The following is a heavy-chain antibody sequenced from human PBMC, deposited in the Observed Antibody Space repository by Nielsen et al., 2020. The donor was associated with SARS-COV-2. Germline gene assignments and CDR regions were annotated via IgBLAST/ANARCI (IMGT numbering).Heavy chain of an antibody. CDR2: VNYRGGT. CDR1: GGSFGGYY. Sequence: SETLSLTCAVYGGSFGGYYWSWIRQPPGKGLEWIGEVNYRGGTNYNPSLKSRVTISVDKSKNQFSLKLSSVTAADTAVYYCARSRRGIAAAGIDYWGQGTLVTVSS. V-gene: IGHV4-34*01. J-gene: IGHJ4*02. D-gene: IGHD6-13*01. CDR3: ARSRRGIAAAGIDY.